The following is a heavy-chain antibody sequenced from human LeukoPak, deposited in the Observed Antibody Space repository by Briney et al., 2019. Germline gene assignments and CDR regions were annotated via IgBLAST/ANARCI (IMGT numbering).Heavy chain of an antibody. CDR3: ARGRPLRFLEWLRYHRHFDY. J-gene: IGHJ4*02. CDR2: MNPNSGNT. V-gene: IGHV1-8*01. D-gene: IGHD3-3*01. CDR1: GYTFTSYD. Sequence: GASVKVSCKASGYTFTSYDINWVRQATGQGLEWMGWMNPNSGNTGYAQKFQGRVTMTRNTSISTAYMELSSLRSEDTAVYYCARGRPLRFLEWLRYHRHFDYWGQGTLVTVSS.